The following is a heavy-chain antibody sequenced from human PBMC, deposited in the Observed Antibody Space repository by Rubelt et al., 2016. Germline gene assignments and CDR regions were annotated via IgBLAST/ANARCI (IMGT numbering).Heavy chain of an antibody. V-gene: IGHV3-48*04. CDR2: ISSSSSTI. CDR1: GFAFSGYN. J-gene: IGHJ1*01. D-gene: IGHD3-3*01. CDR3: ALNSYDFWSGYFAAEYFQH. Sequence: GFAFSGYNMNWVRQTPGKGLEWVSYISSSSSTIYYADSVKGRFTISRDNAKNSLYLQMNSLRAEDTAVYYCALNSYDFWSGYFAAEYFQHWGQGTLVTVSS.